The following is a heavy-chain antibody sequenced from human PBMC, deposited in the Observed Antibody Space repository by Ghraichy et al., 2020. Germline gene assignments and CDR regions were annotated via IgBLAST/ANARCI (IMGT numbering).Heavy chain of an antibody. V-gene: IGHV4-59*01. J-gene: IGHJ4*02. D-gene: IGHD2-15*01. Sequence: ESLNISCTVSGASISGYYWSWIRQPPGKGLEWIGYIFDSRSTNYNPSLKSRVTISVDMSKNQFSLKLSSVTAADTAVYYCASWGYCSGGSCYGVDYWGQGTLVTVSS. CDR2: IFDSRST. CDR1: GASISGYY. CDR3: ASWGYCSGGSCYGVDY.